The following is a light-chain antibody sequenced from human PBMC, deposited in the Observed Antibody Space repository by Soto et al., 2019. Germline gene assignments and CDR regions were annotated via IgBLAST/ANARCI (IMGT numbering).Light chain of an antibody. Sequence: QLVLTQSPSASASLGAPIKLTCTLSSGHSTYAVAWHQQHPEKGPRYLMKLNSDGSHFKGDGISDRFSGSSSGAERYLTFSILHSEDEDDYYCQTWGTGYQVFGGGTKLTVL. V-gene: IGLV4-69*01. CDR3: QTWGTGYQV. CDR2: LNSDGSH. CDR1: SGHSTYA. J-gene: IGLJ3*02.